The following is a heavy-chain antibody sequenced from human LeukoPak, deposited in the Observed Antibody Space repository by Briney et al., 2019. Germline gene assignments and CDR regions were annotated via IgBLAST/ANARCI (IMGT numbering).Heavy chain of an antibody. J-gene: IGHJ5*02. D-gene: IGHD6-19*01. CDR3: ARDGRSSGWPNWFDP. CDR1: GGSISSGGYY. Sequence: SQTLSLTCTVSGGSISSGGYYWSWIRQPPGKGLEWIGYIYHSGSTYYNPSLKSRVTISVDRSKNQFFLKLSSVTAADTAVYYCARDGRSSGWPNWFDPWGQGTLVTVSS. CDR2: IYHSGST. V-gene: IGHV4-30-2*01.